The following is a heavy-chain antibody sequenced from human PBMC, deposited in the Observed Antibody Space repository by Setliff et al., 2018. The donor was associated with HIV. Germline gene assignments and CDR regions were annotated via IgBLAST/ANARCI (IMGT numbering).Heavy chain of an antibody. Sequence: ASVKVSCKASGYTFTSYYMHWVRQAPGQGLEWMGAINPSGGSTRYAQKFQGRVTITRDTSASTVYMELSSLRSGDTAVYYCARDLNSGDYPHWFDPWGQGTLVTVSS. CDR2: INPSGGST. J-gene: IGHJ5*02. CDR3: ARDLNSGDYPHWFDP. V-gene: IGHV1-46*01. CDR1: GYTFTSYY. D-gene: IGHD4-17*01.